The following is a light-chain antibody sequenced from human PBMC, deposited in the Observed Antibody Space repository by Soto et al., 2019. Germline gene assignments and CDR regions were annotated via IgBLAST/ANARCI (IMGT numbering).Light chain of an antibody. Sequence: EIVMTQSPATLSVSPGERATLSCRASQSVSSNFAWYQQKAGQAPRLLIYGASTRATGIPARFSGSGFGTEFTLTISSLQSEDFAVYYCQQYSNWPSWTFGQGTKVDIK. CDR2: GAS. CDR1: QSVSSN. J-gene: IGKJ1*01. CDR3: QQYSNWPSWT. V-gene: IGKV3-15*01.